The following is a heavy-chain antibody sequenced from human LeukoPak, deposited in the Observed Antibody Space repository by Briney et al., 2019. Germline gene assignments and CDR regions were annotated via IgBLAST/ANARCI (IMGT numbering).Heavy chain of an antibody. CDR1: GGSISSGDYH. J-gene: IGHJ6*02. CDR2: ISYSGNT. CDR3: AREKVPENNYYYGMDV. V-gene: IGHV4-30-4*01. Sequence: TSETLSLTCTVSGGSISSGDYHWNWIRQPPRRGLEWIGYISYSGNTYYNPSLKSRLTISLDTSRSQISLRLSSVTAADTAVYYCAREKVPENNYYYGMDVWGQGTTVTVSS. D-gene: IGHD2-2*01.